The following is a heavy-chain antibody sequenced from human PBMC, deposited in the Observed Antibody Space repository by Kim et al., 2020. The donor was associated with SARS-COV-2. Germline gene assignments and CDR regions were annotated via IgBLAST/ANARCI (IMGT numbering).Heavy chain of an antibody. CDR1: GFTFSSYA. Sequence: GGSLRLSCAASGFTFSSYAMSWVRQAQGKGLEWVSAISGSGGSTYYADSVKGRFTISRDNSKNTLYLQMNSLRAEDTAVYYCAKDRRYDILTGQPDYSFDYWGQGTLVTVSS. D-gene: IGHD3-9*01. CDR2: ISGSGGST. V-gene: IGHV3-23*01. CDR3: AKDRRYDILTGQPDYSFDY. J-gene: IGHJ4*02.